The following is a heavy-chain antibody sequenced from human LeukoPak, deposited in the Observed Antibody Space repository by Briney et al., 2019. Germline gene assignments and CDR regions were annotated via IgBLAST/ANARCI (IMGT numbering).Heavy chain of an antibody. D-gene: IGHD3-22*01. V-gene: IGHV4-34*01. CDR3: ARLSYYYDIDY. CDR1: GGSFSGYY. J-gene: IGHJ4*02. Sequence: SETLSLTCAVYGGSFSGYYWSWICQPPGKGLEWIGEINHSGSTNNNPSLKSRVTISVDTSKNQFSLKLSSVTAADTAVYYCARLSYYYDIDYWGQGTLVTVSS. CDR2: INHSGST.